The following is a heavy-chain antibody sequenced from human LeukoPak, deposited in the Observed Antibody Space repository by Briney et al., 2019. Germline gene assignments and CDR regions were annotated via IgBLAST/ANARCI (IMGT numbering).Heavy chain of an antibody. Sequence: PGGSLRLSCAASGFTFSSYGMHWVRQAPGKGLEWVAVISYDGSNKYYADSVKGRFTISRDNSKNTLYLQMNSLRAEDTAVYYCAKDQIRGGYSYGKPAYFDYWGQGTLVTVSS. CDR3: AKDQIRGGYSYGKPAYFDY. D-gene: IGHD5-18*01. CDR2: ISYDGSNK. V-gene: IGHV3-30*18. J-gene: IGHJ4*02. CDR1: GFTFSSYG.